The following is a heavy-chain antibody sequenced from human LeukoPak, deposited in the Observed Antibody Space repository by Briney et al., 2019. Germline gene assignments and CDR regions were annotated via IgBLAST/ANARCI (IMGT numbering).Heavy chain of an antibody. Sequence: SETLSLTCTVSGGSISSSYWSWIRHPPGKGLEWIGYIYYSGSTNYNPSLKSRVTISVDTSKNQLSLKLSSVTAADTAVYYCARLGVNSQDYWGQGAMVTVSS. D-gene: IGHD3-3*01. CDR3: ARLGVNSQDY. CDR1: GGSISSSY. J-gene: IGHJ4*02. V-gene: IGHV4-59*08. CDR2: IYYSGST.